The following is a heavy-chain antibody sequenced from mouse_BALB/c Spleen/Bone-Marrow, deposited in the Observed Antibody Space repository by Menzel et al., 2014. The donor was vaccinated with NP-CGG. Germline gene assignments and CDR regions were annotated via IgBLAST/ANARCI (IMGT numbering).Heavy chain of an antibody. CDR2: INPDSSTI. Sequence: EVMLVESGGGLVQPGGSQKLSCAASGFDFSRYWMSWVRQAPGKGLEWIGEINPDSSTINYTPTLKDKFIISRDNAKNTLYLQMSKVRSEDTALYYCERLSYYGRFAYWGQGTLVTVSA. D-gene: IGHD1-1*01. CDR3: ERLSYYGRFAY. V-gene: IGHV4-1*02. CDR1: GFDFSRYW. J-gene: IGHJ3*01.